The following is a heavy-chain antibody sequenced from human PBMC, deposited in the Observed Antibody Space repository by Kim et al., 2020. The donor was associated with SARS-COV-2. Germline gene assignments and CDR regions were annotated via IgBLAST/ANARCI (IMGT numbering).Heavy chain of an antibody. Sequence: YIDSVKSRFTISRDKSKNTLYLQMNSVRADDTALSYCATGLDYGTPGAPCWGQGTLVTVSS. V-gene: IGHV3-23*01. J-gene: IGHJ4*02. D-gene: IGHD4-17*01. CDR3: ATGLDYGTPGAPC.